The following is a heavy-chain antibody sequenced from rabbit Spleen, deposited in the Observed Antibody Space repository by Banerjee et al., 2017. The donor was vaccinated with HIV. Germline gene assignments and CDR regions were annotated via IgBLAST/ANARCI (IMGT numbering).Heavy chain of an antibody. Sequence: EQLEESGGGLVKPEGSLTLTCKASGVSLNDKDVMCWVRQAPGKGPEWIACIYNGDGSTYYASWVNGRFTISKTSSTTVTLQMTSLTGADTATYFCARDLAAWNSGSYAFNLWGQGTLVTVS. CDR3: ARDLAAWNSGSYAFNL. D-gene: IGHD1-1*01. V-gene: IGHV1S45*01. CDR2: IYNGDGST. J-gene: IGHJ4*01. CDR1: GVSLNDKDV.